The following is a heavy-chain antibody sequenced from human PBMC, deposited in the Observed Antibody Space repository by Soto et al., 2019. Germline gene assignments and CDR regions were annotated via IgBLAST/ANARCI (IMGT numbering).Heavy chain of an antibody. V-gene: IGHV2-5*02. CDR2: IYWDDDK. CDR3: SHRLLSLDYFYY. CDR1: GFSLSTSGVG. J-gene: IGHJ4*02. Sequence: QITLKESGPTLVKPTQTVTVTCTFSGFSLSTSGVGVGWIRQPPGKALEWLALIYWDDDKRYSPSLKSRLTTTKDTSKNQVVLTMTNMDPVDTATYYCSHRLLSLDYFYYWGQGTLVTVSS. D-gene: IGHD1-26*01.